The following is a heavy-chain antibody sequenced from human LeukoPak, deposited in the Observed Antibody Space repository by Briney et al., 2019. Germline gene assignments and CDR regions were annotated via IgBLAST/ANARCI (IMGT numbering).Heavy chain of an antibody. V-gene: IGHV1-46*01. CDR3: ARGAYCSGGSCLQPKRYDY. CDR1: GYTFTSYY. J-gene: IGHJ4*02. D-gene: IGHD2-15*01. Sequence: GASVKVSCKASGYTFTSYYMHWVRQAPGQGLGWMGIINPSGGSTSYAQKFQGRVTMTRDTSTSTVYMELSSLRSEDTAVYYCARGAYCSGGSCLQPKRYDYWGQGTLVTVSS. CDR2: INPSGGST.